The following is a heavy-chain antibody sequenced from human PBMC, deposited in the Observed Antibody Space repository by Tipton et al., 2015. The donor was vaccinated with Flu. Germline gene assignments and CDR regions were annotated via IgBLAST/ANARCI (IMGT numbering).Heavy chain of an antibody. CDR2: IDYSGST. CDR1: GGSISTTNSY. CDR3: ARYPESNYHWFGP. V-gene: IGHV4-39*07. Sequence: LRLSCSVSGGSISTTNSYWGWIRQPPGKGLEWIGSIDYSGSTFNNPSLKSRVTISVDTSKNQISLKLSSVTAADTAVYYCARYPESNYHWFGPWGQGALVTVSS. D-gene: IGHD4-11*01. J-gene: IGHJ5*02.